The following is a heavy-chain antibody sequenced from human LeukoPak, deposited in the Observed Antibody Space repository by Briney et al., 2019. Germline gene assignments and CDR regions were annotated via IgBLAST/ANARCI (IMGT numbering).Heavy chain of an antibody. J-gene: IGHJ4*02. V-gene: IGHV4-34*01. CDR1: GGPFIDYY. Sequence: SETLSLTCVVYGGPFIDYYWGCIRQPPGKGLEWIGEVNHSGSTNYNPFLKSRVTILVDTSKNQFSLKLTSVTAADTAVYYCARDGPAAGTDYWGQGTLVTVSS. D-gene: IGHD6-13*01. CDR2: VNHSGST. CDR3: ARDGPAAGTDY.